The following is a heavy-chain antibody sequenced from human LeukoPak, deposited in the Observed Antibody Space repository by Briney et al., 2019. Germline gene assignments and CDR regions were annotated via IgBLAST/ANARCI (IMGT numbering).Heavy chain of an antibody. CDR3: ARDLTGSSGCIDY. J-gene: IGHJ4*02. Sequence: GGSLRLSCAAAGFTFSSYSMNWVRQAPGKGLEWVSSISSSSYIYYADSVKGRFTISRDNAKNSLYLQMNSLRAEDTAVYYCARDLTGSSGCIDYWGQGTLVTVSS. V-gene: IGHV3-21*01. CDR2: ISSSSYI. D-gene: IGHD6-19*01. CDR1: GFTFSSYS.